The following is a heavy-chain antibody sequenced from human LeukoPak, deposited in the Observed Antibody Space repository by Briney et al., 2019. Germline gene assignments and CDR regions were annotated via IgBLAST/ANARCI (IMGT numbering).Heavy chain of an antibody. D-gene: IGHD2-21*02. J-gene: IGHJ4*02. Sequence: PGGSLRLSCAASGFXFSTYEINWVRQAPGKGLEWVSYISSGDNIMFYADPVKGRFIISRDNAKNSLYLQMNSLRAEDTAVYYCARGVTLDYWGQGTLVTVSS. CDR2: ISSGDNIM. V-gene: IGHV3-48*03. CDR3: ARGVTLDY. CDR1: GFXFSTYE.